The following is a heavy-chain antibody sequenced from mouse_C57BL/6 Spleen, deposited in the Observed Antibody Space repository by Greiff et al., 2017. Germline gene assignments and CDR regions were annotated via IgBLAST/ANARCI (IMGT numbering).Heavy chain of an antibody. Sequence: QVQLQQPGAELVRPGSSVKLSCKASGYTFTSYWMHWVKQRPIQGLEWIGNIDPSDSETHYNQKFKDKATLTVDKSSSTAYMQLSSLTSEDSAVYYCARGIYYYGSSGVWYFDVWGTGTTVTVSS. CDR1: GYTFTSYW. J-gene: IGHJ1*03. D-gene: IGHD1-1*01. V-gene: IGHV1-52*01. CDR2: IDPSDSET. CDR3: ARGIYYYGSSGVWYFDV.